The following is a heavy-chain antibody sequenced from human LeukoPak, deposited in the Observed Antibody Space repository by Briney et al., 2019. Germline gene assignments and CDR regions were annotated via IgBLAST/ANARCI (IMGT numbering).Heavy chain of an antibody. CDR2: ISSSGSTI. V-gene: IGHV3-11*01. CDR1: GFTFSDYY. J-gene: IGHJ4*02. CDR3: ARGDYYDSSGYLDTRKNFDY. D-gene: IGHD3-22*01. Sequence: GGSLRLSCAASGFTFSDYYMNWIRQAPGKGLEWVSYISSSGSTIYYADSVKGRFTISRDNAKNSLYLQMNSLRAEDTAVYYCARGDYYDSSGYLDTRKNFDYWGQGTLVTVSS.